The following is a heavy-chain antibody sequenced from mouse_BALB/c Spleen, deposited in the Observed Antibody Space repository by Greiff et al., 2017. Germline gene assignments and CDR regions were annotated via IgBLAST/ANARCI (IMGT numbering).Heavy chain of an antibody. CDR1: GFTFSSFG. Sequence: EVKLVESGGGLVKPGGSLKLSCAASGFTFSSFGMHWVRQAPEKGLEWVAYISSGSSTIYYADTVKGRFTISRDNPKNTLFLQMTSLRSEDTAMYYCARSPMDYWGQGTSVTVSS. CDR2: ISSGSSTI. CDR3: ARSPMDY. J-gene: IGHJ4*01. V-gene: IGHV5-17*02.